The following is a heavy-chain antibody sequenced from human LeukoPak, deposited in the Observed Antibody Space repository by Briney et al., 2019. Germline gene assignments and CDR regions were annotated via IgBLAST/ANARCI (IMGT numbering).Heavy chain of an antibody. CDR1: GGSFSGYY. CDR3: ARGLRFDY. CDR2: INHSGST. J-gene: IGHJ4*02. V-gene: IGHV4-34*01. Sequence: SETLSLTCAVYGGSFSGYYWSWIRQPPGKGLEWIGEINHSGSTNYNPSLKSRVTISVDTSKNQFSLKLSSVTAADTAVYYCARGLRFDYWGQGTLVTVSS. D-gene: IGHD5-18*01.